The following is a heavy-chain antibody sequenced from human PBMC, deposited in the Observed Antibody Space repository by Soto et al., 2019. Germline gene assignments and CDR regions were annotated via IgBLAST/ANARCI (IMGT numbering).Heavy chain of an antibody. CDR2: IYPGDSDT. D-gene: IGHD2-2*01. V-gene: IGHV5-51*01. Sequence: PGESLKISCKGSGYSFTSYWIGWVRQMPGKGLEWMGIIYPGDSDTRYSPSFQGQVTISADKSISTAYLQWSSLKASDTAMYYCARLSRVLVPAARRGNWFDSWGQGTLVTVSS. J-gene: IGHJ5*01. CDR3: ARLSRVLVPAARRGNWFDS. CDR1: GYSFTSYW.